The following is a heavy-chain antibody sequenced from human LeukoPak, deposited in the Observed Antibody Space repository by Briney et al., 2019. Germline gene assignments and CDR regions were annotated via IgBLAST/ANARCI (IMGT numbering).Heavy chain of an antibody. Sequence: SETLSLTCAVYGGSFSGYYWSWIRQPPGKGLEWIGEINHSGSTNYNPSLKSRVTISVDTSKNQFSLKLSSVTAADTAVYYCASLEWPYWGQGTLVTVSS. D-gene: IGHD3-3*01. CDR2: INHSGST. CDR1: GGSFSGYY. CDR3: ASLEWPY. V-gene: IGHV4-34*01. J-gene: IGHJ4*02.